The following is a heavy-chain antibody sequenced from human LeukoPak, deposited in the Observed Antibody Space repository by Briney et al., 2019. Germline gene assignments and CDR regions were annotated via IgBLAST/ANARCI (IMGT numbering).Heavy chain of an antibody. Sequence: GGSLRLSCAASGFTFSSYSMNWVRQAPGKGLEWVSSISSSSSYIYYADSVKGRFTISRDNAKNSLYLQMNSLRAEDTAVYYCARDNVDSSSWYPHPFDYWGQGTLVTVSS. CDR1: GFTFSSYS. V-gene: IGHV3-21*01. CDR2: ISSSSSYI. CDR3: ARDNVDSSSWYPHPFDY. D-gene: IGHD6-13*01. J-gene: IGHJ4*02.